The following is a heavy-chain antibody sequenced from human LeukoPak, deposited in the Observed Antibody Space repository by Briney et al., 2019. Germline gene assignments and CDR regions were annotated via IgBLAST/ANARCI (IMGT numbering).Heavy chain of an antibody. CDR3: ARGYDFWSGYYYYGMDV. CDR2: IWYDGSNK. J-gene: IGHJ6*02. V-gene: IGHV3-33*01. D-gene: IGHD3-3*01. CDR1: GFTFSSYG. Sequence: GGSLRLSCAASGFTFSSYGMHWVRQAPGKGLEWVAVIWYDGSNKYYADSVKGRFTIPRDNSKNTLYLQMNSLRAEDTAVYYCARGYDFWSGYYYYGMDVWGQGTTVTVSS.